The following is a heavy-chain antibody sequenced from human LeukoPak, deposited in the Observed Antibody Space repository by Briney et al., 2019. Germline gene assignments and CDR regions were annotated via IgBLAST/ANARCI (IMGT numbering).Heavy chain of an antibody. J-gene: IGHJ3*02. V-gene: IGHV4-39*01. CDR1: GGSISSSSYY. D-gene: IGHD2-2*01. CDR3: ARHGTYCSSTSCYSDAFDI. Sequence: PSETPSLTCTVSGGSISSSSYYWGWIRQPPGKGLEWIGNIYYSGSTYYNPSLKSRVTISVDTSKNQFSLKLSSVTAADTAVYYCARHGTYCSSTSCYSDAFDIWGQGTMVTVSS. CDR2: IYYSGST.